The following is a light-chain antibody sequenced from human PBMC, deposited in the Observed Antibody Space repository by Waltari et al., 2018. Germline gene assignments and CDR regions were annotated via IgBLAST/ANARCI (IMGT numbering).Light chain of an antibody. J-gene: IGLJ2*01. Sequence: QSVLTQAPSVSGAPGQRVTISCTAGDSHIASFGFNWYQNLPGRVPKLLIYENTNRPSGVPDRFSGSKSGTSASLTISGLQAEDEADYHCCSYAGSYTYVVFGGGTKLTVL. V-gene: IGLV1-40*01. CDR1: DSHIASFG. CDR3: CSYAGSYTYVV. CDR2: ENT.